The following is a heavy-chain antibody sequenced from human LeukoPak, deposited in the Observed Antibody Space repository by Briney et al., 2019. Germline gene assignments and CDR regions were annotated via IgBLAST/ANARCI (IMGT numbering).Heavy chain of an antibody. V-gene: IGHV4-59*01. D-gene: IGHD3-10*01. CDR2: IYYSGST. CDR3: ARGNYFYDAFDI. J-gene: IGHJ3*02. CDR1: GGSISSYY. Sequence: PSETLSLTCTVSGGSISSYYLSWIRQPPGKGLEWIGYIYYSGSTNYNPSLKSRVTISVDTSKNQFSLKLSSVTAADTAVYYCARGNYFYDAFDIWGQGTMVTVSS.